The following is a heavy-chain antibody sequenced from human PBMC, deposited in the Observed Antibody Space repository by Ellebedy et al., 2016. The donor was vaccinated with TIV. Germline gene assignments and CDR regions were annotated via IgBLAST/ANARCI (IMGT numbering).Heavy chain of an antibody. CDR1: GFSFSDSW. D-gene: IGHD3-22*01. J-gene: IGHJ3*02. CDR3: AASQRFDDSGYRPLDI. V-gene: IGHV3-7*01. Sequence: GESLKISCASSGFSFSDSWMSWVRRAPGKGLEWVANIKQDESEKNYVDSVKGRFAISRDNARKSLYLQMNSLRAEDTAVYYCAASQRFDDSGYRPLDIWGQGTMVTVSS. CDR2: IKQDESEK.